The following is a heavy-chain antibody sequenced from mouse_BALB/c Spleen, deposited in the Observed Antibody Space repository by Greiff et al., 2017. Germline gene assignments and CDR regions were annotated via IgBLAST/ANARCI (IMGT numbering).Heavy chain of an antibody. J-gene: IGHJ4*01. CDR2: IYPGSGST. D-gene: IGHD1-1*01. V-gene: IGHV1S22*01. CDR1: GYTFTSYW. CDR3: TKYGSPYAMDY. Sequence: LQQPGSELVRPGASVKLSCKASGYTFTSYWMHWVKQRPGQGLEWIGNIYPGSGSTNYDEKFKSKATLTVDTSSSTAYMQLSSLTSEDSAVYYCTKYGSPYAMDYWGQGTSVTVSS.